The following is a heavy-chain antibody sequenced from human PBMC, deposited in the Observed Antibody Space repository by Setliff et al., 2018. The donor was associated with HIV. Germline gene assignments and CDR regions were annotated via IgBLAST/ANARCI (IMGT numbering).Heavy chain of an antibody. CDR1: GFTFDDYA. J-gene: IGHJ3*02. V-gene: IGHV3-43D*04. D-gene: IGHD3-22*01. CDR2: ISWDGYNT. CDR3: ARSHYDSRGYYYRGDAFDI. Sequence: GGSLRLSCAASGFTFDDYAMHWVRQAPGKGPEWVSLISWDGYNTYYADSVKGRFTISRDNSKNSLYLQMNSLRAEDTAVYYCARSHYDSRGYYYRGDAFDIWGLGTMVTVSS.